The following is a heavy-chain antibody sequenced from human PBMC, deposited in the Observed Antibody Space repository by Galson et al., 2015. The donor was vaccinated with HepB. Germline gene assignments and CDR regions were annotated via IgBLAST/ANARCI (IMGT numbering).Heavy chain of an antibody. J-gene: IGHJ3*02. CDR3: ARGQMTAVTTDGSFDI. D-gene: IGHD4-17*01. Sequence: SLRLSCAASGFTFSRYGMHWVRQAPGKGLEWVALIWYDGSNNYYTDSVKGRFTISRDNSKNTLFLQMNSLRAEDTAVYYCARGQMTAVTTDGSFDIWGQGTMVTVSS. V-gene: IGHV3-33*01. CDR2: IWYDGSNN. CDR1: GFTFSRYG.